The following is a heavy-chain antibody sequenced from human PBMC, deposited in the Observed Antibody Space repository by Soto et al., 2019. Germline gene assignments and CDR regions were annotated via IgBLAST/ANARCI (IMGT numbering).Heavy chain of an antibody. V-gene: IGHV3-11*01. CDR2: ISSSGSTI. J-gene: IGHJ4*02. CDR3: ARDSAYYDFWSGYYLMYPFDY. Sequence: GGSLRLSCAASGFTFSDYYMSWIRQAPGKGLEWVSYISSSGSTIYYADSVKGRFTISRDNAKNSLYLQMNSLRAEDTAVYYCARDSAYYDFWSGYYLMYPFDYWGQGTLVTVSS. CDR1: GFTFSDYY. D-gene: IGHD3-3*01.